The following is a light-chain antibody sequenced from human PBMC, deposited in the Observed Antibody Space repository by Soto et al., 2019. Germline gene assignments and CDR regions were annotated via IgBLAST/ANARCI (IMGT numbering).Light chain of an antibody. J-gene: IGKJ5*01. CDR2: DAS. CDR3: QQRGEWPPGAT. V-gene: IGKV3-11*01. Sequence: EIVLTQSPATLSLSPGERATLSCRASQSISNSLAWYHQRPGQAPRLLIFDASNRATGIPARFIGSGSGTDSTLTISSLGPEDFGVYYCQQRGEWPPGATFGQGTRLEIK. CDR1: QSISNS.